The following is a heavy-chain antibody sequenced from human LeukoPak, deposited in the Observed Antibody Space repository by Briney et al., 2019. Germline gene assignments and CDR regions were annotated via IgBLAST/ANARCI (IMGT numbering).Heavy chain of an antibody. Sequence: SETLSLTCAVYGGSFSGYYWSWIRQPPGKGLKWIGEINHSGSTNYNPSLKSRVTISVDTSKNQFSLRLSSVTAADTTVYYCARAPERWYSYGSYTYYYMDVWGKGTTVTISS. CDR1: GGSFSGYY. CDR3: ARAPERWYSYGSYTYYYMDV. V-gene: IGHV4-34*01. J-gene: IGHJ6*03. D-gene: IGHD5-18*01. CDR2: INHSGST.